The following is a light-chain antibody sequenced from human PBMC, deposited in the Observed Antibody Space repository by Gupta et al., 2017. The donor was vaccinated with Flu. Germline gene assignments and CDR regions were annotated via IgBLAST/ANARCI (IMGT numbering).Light chain of an antibody. V-gene: IGLV1-40*01. J-gene: IGLJ2*01. Sequence: QSVLTQPSSVSGAPGQRVTISCTGSSSNIGAGYDVHWYQQLPGTAPKLLISDDNSRPSGVPDRFSGSKSGTSASLAITGLQAEDEADYYCHSYDSRLSGSVFGGGTRLTGL. CDR1: SSNIGAGYD. CDR2: DDN. CDR3: HSYDSRLSGSV.